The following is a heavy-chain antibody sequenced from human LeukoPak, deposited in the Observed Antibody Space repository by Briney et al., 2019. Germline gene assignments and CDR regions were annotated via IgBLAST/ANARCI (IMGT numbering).Heavy chain of an antibody. D-gene: IGHD2-2*01. Sequence: PSETLSLTCTVSGGSISTYYWSWIRQPPGKGLEWIGYIYYSGSTNYNRSLKSRVTISLDTSKNQFSLRLTSVTAADTAVYYCAGETDTNFFDYWGQGTLVTVSS. V-gene: IGHV4-59*12. CDR3: AGETDTNFFDY. J-gene: IGHJ4*02. CDR2: IYYSGST. CDR1: GGSISTYY.